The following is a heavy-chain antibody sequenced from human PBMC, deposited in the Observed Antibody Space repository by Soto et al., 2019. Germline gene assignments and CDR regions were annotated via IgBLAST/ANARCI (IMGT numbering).Heavy chain of an antibody. V-gene: IGHV4-61*01. Sequence: QVRLQESGPGLVKPSETLSLSCLVSGDSVGNGPYYWSWIRQSPGEGLEWIAYIYYSGSTNVHPSLESRVNISIDMSKNQFFLELRSVTAADAAVYFCARVGSSCHSGGCYYYYGLGVWGQGTTVAISS. J-gene: IGHJ6*02. CDR3: ARVGSSCHSGGCYYYYGLGV. CDR2: IYYSGST. CDR1: GDSVGNGPYY. D-gene: IGHD1-26*01.